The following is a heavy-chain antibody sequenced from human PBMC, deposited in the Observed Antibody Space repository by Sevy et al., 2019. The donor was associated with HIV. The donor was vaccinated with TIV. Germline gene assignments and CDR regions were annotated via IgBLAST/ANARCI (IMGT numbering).Heavy chain of an antibody. CDR2: FDTSGGT. J-gene: IGHJ4*02. Sequence: SETLSLTCTVSGGSISSGRYYWGWIRQPAGKGLEWIGRFDTSGGTNYNPSLNSRVIISVDTSKNQFFLKLTSVTAADTAVYYCVYDSDQWGQGILVTLSS. CDR3: VYDSDQ. V-gene: IGHV4-61*02. D-gene: IGHD3-3*01. CDR1: GGSISSGRYY.